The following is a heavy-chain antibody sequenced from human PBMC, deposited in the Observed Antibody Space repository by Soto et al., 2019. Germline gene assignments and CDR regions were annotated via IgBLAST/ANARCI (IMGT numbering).Heavy chain of an antibody. J-gene: IGHJ6*02. Sequence: GGSLRLSCAASGFTFSSYWMHWVRQAPGKGLVWVSRINSDGSSTSYADSVKGRFTISRDNAKNTLYLQMNSLRAEDTAVYYCARDQFPDYDSWSGPRYYYYGMDVWGQGTTVTVSS. V-gene: IGHV3-74*01. D-gene: IGHD3-3*01. CDR2: INSDGSST. CDR3: ARDQFPDYDSWSGPRYYYYGMDV. CDR1: GFTFSSYW.